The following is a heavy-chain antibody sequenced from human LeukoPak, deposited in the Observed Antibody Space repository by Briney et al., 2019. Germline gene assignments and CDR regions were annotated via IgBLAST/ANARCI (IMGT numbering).Heavy chain of an antibody. V-gene: IGHV3-7*03. CDR1: GFTVSSNY. CDR2: IKKDGNEK. CDR3: AASLPNIVVVPATKGPFGY. D-gene: IGHD2-2*01. J-gene: IGHJ4*02. Sequence: GGSLRLSCAASGFTVSSNYMSWVRQSPGKGLEWVASIKKDGNEKYYVDSMKGRFTISRDNSKKSLYLQMSSLGAEDTAVYYCAASLPNIVVVPATKGPFGYWGQGALVTVSS.